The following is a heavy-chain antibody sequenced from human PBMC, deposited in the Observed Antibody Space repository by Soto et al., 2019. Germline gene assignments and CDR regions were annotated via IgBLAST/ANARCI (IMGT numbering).Heavy chain of an antibody. Sequence: PGGSLRLSCAASEFSFSKYWMNWVRQAPGKGLEWVANIREDGNVQNYVDSVKGRFTISRDNAKSSLYLEMNTLRAEDTAVYYCVSYGDVCNRSTCYRHFNYSGHGTLLTVSS. CDR1: EFSFSKYW. V-gene: IGHV3-7*03. CDR2: IREDGNVQ. J-gene: IGHJ4*01. CDR3: VSYGDVCNRSTCYRHFNY. D-gene: IGHD5-18*01.